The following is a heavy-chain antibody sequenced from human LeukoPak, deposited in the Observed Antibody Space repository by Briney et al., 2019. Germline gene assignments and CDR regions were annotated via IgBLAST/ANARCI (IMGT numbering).Heavy chain of an antibody. CDR3: ARENNRYYDSSGYHFDY. D-gene: IGHD3-22*01. CDR1: GGSISSGGYS. CDR2: INHSGST. Sequence: SQTLSLTCTVSGGSISSGGYSWSWIRQPPGKGLEWIGEINHSGSTNYNPSLKSRVTISVDTSKNQFSLKLSSVTAADTAVYYCARENNRYYDSSGYHFDYWGQGTLVTVSS. J-gene: IGHJ4*02. V-gene: IGHV4-30-2*01.